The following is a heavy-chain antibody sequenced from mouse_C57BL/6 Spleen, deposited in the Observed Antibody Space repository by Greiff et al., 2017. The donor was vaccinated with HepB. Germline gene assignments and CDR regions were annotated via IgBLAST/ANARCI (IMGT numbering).Heavy chain of an antibody. CDR3: ARWEDSSGYGSY. D-gene: IGHD3-2*02. J-gene: IGHJ3*01. V-gene: IGHV1-55*01. Sequence: QVQLQQPGAELVKPGASVKMSCKASGYTFTSYWITWVKQRPGQGLEWIGDIYPGSGSTNYNEKFKSKATLTVDTSSSTAYMQLSSLTSEDSAVDYCARWEDSSGYGSYWGQGTLVTVSA. CDR1: GYTFTSYW. CDR2: IYPGSGST.